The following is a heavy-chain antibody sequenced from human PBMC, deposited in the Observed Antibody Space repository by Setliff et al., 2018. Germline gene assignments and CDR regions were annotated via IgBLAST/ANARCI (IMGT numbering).Heavy chain of an antibody. J-gene: IGHJ5*02. V-gene: IGHV3-7*03. CDR3: VPGIATAGKVS. D-gene: IGHD6-13*01. Sequence: LSLTCVASGFTFDNYWMGWVRQPPGKGLEWVASIKPDGSETYYVDSVKGRFTISRDNAKNSLYLQMNSLRAEDTAVYYCVPGIATAGKVSWGQGTLVTVSS. CDR1: GFTFDNYW. CDR2: IKPDGSET.